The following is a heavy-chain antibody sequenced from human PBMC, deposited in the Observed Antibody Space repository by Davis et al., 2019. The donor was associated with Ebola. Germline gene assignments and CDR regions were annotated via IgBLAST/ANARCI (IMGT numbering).Heavy chain of an antibody. CDR1: GFSFSSTW. D-gene: IGHD6-13*01. CDR2: IKQDGSEK. V-gene: IGHV3-7*01. J-gene: IGHJ4*02. CDR3: ARGPSTGNSFSY. Sequence: GGSLRLSCAASGFSFSSTWMHWVRQAPGKGLEWVANIKQDGSEKYYVDSVEGRFTISRDNAKNSLYLQMNSLRAEDTAVYYCARGPSTGNSFSYWGQGTLATVSS.